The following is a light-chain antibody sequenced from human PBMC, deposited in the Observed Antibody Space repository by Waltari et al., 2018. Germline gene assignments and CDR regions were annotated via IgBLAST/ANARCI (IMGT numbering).Light chain of an antibody. J-gene: IGKJ1*01. CDR1: QRVSRL. CDR2: NVS. V-gene: IGKV3-20*01. Sequence: ETVFPQSPGPLSLSSGASATLSCRASQRVSRLLWYQQKPGQAPRLLIYNVSTRATGIPDRFSGSGSGTDFSLNISRLESEDFAVYYCQHYVTLPVTFGQGTKVEIK. CDR3: QHYVTLPVT.